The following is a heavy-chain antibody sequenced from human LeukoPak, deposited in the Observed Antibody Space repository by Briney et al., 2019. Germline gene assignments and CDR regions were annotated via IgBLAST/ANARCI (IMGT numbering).Heavy chain of an antibody. Sequence: GGSLRLSCAASGFTFSNFAMHWVRQAPGKGLEGVAIISYDGSNQYYADSVKGRFTISRDSSQNTLYLQMNSLRAEDTAVYYCARELTGYWQQYWGQGTLVTVSS. CDR3: ARELTGYWQQY. CDR2: ISYDGSNQ. J-gene: IGHJ4*02. V-gene: IGHV3-30*04. D-gene: IGHD3-9*01. CDR1: GFTFSNFA.